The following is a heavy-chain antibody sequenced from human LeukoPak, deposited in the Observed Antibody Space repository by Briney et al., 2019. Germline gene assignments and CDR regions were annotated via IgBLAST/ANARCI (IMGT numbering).Heavy chain of an antibody. CDR1: GFTFDDYA. J-gene: IGHJ6*02. V-gene: IGHV3-9*01. Sequence: PGGSLRLSCAASGFTFDDYAMHWVRQAPGKGLEWVSGISWNSGSIGYADSVKGRFTISRDNAKNSLYLQMNSLRAEDTALYYCAKAYQMTTSGRYYYYYYGMDVWGQGTTVTVSS. CDR2: ISWNSGSI. CDR3: AKAYQMTTSGRYYYYYYGMDV. D-gene: IGHD4-17*01.